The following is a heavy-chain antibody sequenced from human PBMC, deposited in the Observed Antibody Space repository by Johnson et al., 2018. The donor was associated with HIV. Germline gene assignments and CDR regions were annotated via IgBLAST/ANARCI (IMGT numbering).Heavy chain of an antibody. CDR2: LFSGDTS. CDR3: ARACRDGYNCDVFEI. Sequence: VQLVASGGGLVRPGGSLRLSCVASGFAVSGYYISWVRQAPGKGLEWVSVLFSGDTSYYADSVNGSFTISRDNSKNTLYLQMNSRRAEDTAVYYCARACRDGYNCDVFEIWSQGKLVTVSS. CDR1: GFAVSGYY. D-gene: IGHD5-24*01. J-gene: IGHJ3*02. V-gene: IGHV3-66*01.